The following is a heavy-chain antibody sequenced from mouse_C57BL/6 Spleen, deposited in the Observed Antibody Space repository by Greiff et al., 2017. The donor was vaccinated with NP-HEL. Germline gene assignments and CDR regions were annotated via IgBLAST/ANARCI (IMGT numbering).Heavy chain of an antibody. CDR1: GFTFSSYA. Sequence: EVQVVESGGGLVKPGGSLKLSCAASGFTFSSYAMSWVRQTPEKRLEWVATISDGGSYTYYPDNVKGRFTISRDNAKNNLYLQMSHLKSEDTAMYYCARELQDYYGSRYWYFDVWGTGTTVTVSS. V-gene: IGHV5-4*01. CDR2: ISDGGSYT. J-gene: IGHJ1*03. CDR3: ARELQDYYGSRYWYFDV. D-gene: IGHD1-1*01.